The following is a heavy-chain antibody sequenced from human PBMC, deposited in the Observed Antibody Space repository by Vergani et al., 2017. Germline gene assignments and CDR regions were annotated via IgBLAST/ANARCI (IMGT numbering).Heavy chain of an antibody. CDR3: ARDLTDRMYSSSSEFDP. CDR1: GGSISSYY. J-gene: IGHJ5*02. Sequence: QVQLQESGPGLVKPSETLSLTCTVSGGSISSYYWSWIRQPPGKGLEWIGYIYYSGSTNYNPSLKSRVTISVDTSKNQFSLKLSSVTAADTAVYYCARDLTDRMYSSSSEFDPWGQGTLVTVSS. CDR2: IYYSGST. D-gene: IGHD6-13*01. V-gene: IGHV4-59*01.